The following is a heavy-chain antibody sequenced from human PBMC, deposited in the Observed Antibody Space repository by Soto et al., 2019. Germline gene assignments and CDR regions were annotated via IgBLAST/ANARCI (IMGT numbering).Heavy chain of an antibody. CDR3: ARSLVVPAAMWGQYNWFDP. Sequence: TSETLSLNWTVYGGSISNYYWSLIRQPQGKGLEWIGYIYYSGSTNYNPSLKSRVTISVDTSKNQFSLKLSSVTAADTAVYYCARSLVVPAAMWGQYNWFDPWGQGTLVTVSS. CDR2: IYYSGST. D-gene: IGHD2-2*01. V-gene: IGHV4-59*01. CDR1: GGSISNYY. J-gene: IGHJ5*02.